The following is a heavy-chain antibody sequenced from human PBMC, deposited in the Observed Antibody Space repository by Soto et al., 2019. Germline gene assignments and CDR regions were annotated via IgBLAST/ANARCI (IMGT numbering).Heavy chain of an antibody. CDR1: GFVFSNYA. CDR3: ARDAYGMDV. J-gene: IGHJ6*02. V-gene: IGHV3-30-3*01. Sequence: QVQLVESGGGVVQPGRTLRLSCAASGFVFSNYAMHWVRQAPGKGLEWVAIISHDENRKYYGDSVKGRFTISRDNSKDTLYLQTISLRADDTAVYYCARDAYGMDVWGQGTTVTVSS. CDR2: ISHDENRK. D-gene: IGHD3-16*01.